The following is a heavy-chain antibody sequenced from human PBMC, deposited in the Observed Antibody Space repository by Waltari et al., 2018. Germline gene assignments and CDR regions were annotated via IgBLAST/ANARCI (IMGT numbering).Heavy chain of an antibody. CDR2: IIPMLDKT. J-gene: IGHJ4*02. V-gene: IGHV1-69*11. CDR3: TEVGTTGS. CDR1: GGTFTDFG. D-gene: IGHD1-1*01. Sequence: QVQLVQSGAEVKKPGSSVKVSCKTSGGTFTDFGISWVRQAPGQGLEWMGAIIPMLDKTDYAQKFQGRVTITADESTDTAYMELRSLRAEDTAVYYCTEVGTTGSRGQGTLVTVSS.